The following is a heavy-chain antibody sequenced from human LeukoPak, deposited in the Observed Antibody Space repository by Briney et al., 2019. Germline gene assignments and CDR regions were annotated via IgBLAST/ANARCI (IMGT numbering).Heavy chain of an antibody. CDR3: ARDPTLSY. V-gene: IGHV3-7*01. CDR1: GFTFSTNW. J-gene: IGHJ4*02. CDR2: IKQDGSAK. Sequence: GGSLRLSCAASGFTFSTNWMSGVRQAPGKGLEWVANIKQDGSAKYYVDSVKGRFTVSRDNAKNSVYLQMNTLRAEDTAVYYCARDPTLSYWGQGTLVTVSS.